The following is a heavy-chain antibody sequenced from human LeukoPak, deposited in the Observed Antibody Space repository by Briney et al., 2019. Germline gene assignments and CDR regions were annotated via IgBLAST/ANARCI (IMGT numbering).Heavy chain of an antibody. CDR3: TRELGCSGGSCYPDY. CDR1: GYTFSGYC. D-gene: IGHD2-15*01. V-gene: IGHV1-2*02. Sequence: GASVKAAYKVSGYTFSGYCIHWVRQAPGQRLKWMGWTNPKSGSTNYAQKCQGRVTMTRDTSITTAYMELSRLRADDTAVYYCTRELGCSGGSCYPDYWGQGTLVTVSS. CDR2: TNPKSGST. J-gene: IGHJ4*02.